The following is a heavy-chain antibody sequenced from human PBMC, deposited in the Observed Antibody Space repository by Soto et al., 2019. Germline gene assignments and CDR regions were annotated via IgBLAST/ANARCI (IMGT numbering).Heavy chain of an antibody. CDR1: GGTFSSYA. CDR2: IIPIFGTA. V-gene: IGHV1-69*13. Sequence: ASVKVSCKASGGTFSSYAISWVRQAPGQGLEWMGGIIPIFGTANYAQKFQGRVTITADESTSTAYMELSSLRSEDTAVYYCARGSNYGGSSGYWGQGTLVTVSS. J-gene: IGHJ4*02. D-gene: IGHD4-17*01. CDR3: ARGSNYGGSSGY.